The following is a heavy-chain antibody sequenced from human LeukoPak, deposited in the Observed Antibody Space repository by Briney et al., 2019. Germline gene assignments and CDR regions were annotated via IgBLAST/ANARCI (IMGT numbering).Heavy chain of an antibody. D-gene: IGHD3-10*01. CDR3: ARSHLTYYYGSGSSRPFDY. V-gene: IGHV3-48*03. J-gene: IGHJ4*02. CDR1: GFTFSSYE. CDR2: ISSSGSTI. Sequence: GGSLRLSCAASGFTFSSYEMNWVRQAPGKGLEWVSYISSSGSTIYYADSVKGRFTISRDNAKNSLYLQMNSLRAEDTAVYYCARSHLTYYYGSGSSRPFDYWGQGTLVTVSS.